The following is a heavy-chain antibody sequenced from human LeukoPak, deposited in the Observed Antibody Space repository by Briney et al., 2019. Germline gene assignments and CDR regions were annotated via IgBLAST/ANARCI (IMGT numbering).Heavy chain of an antibody. CDR1: GGSISSGSYY. V-gene: IGHV4-61*02. CDR3: ASLGYYDY. CDR2: IYTSGST. D-gene: IGHD2/OR15-2a*01. J-gene: IGHJ4*02. Sequence: SQTLSLTCTVSGGSISSGSYYWSWIRQPAGKGLEWTGRIYTSGSTNYNPSLKSRVTISVDTSKNQFSLKLSSVTAADTAVYYCASLGYYDYWGQGTLVTVSS.